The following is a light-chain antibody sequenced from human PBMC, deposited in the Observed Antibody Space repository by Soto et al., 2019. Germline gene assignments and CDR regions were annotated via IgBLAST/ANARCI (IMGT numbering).Light chain of an antibody. CDR3: LQDSHYPLP. CDR2: AAS. J-gene: IGKJ4*02. CDR1: QGIGND. Sequence: AIQMTQSPSALSASVGDRVTSTCRASQGIGNDLGWYQQKPAKAPKLLIYAASNLQSDVPSRVSGSGSGTDFTLTISDLQPEDFATYYCLQDSHYPLPSRGGTKVDLK. V-gene: IGKV1-6*01.